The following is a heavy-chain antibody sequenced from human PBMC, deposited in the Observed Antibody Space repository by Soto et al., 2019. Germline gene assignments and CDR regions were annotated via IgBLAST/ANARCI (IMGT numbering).Heavy chain of an antibody. J-gene: IGHJ4*02. D-gene: IGHD3-10*01. CDR3: ARGYGSGRPHDY. Sequence: ASVKVSFKASGGTFSSYAISWVRQAPGQGLEWMGGIIPIFGTANYAQKFQGRVKITADESTSTAYMELSSLRSEDTAVYYCARGYGSGRPHDYWGQGTLGTVSS. V-gene: IGHV1-69*13. CDR1: GGTFSSYA. CDR2: IIPIFGTA.